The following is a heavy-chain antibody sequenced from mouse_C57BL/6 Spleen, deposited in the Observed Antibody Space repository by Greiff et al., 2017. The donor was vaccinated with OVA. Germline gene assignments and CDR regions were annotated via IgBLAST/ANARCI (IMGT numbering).Heavy chain of an antibody. J-gene: IGHJ4*01. V-gene: IGHV2-5*01. D-gene: IGHD1-1*01. CDR2: IWRGGST. CDR1: GFSLTSYG. Sequence: VQLQQSGPGLVQPSQSLSITCTVSGFSLTSYGVHWVRQSPGKGLEWLGVIWRGGSTDYNAAFMSRLSITKDNSKSQVFFKMNSLQADDTAIYYCAKNAPFSSYYGSSSYAMDYWGQGTSVTVSS. CDR3: AKNAPFSSYYGSSSYAMDY.